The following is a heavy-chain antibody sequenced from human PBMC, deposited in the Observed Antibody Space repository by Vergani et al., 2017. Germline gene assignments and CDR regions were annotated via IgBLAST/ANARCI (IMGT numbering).Heavy chain of an antibody. CDR3: AKHFRGWGIDY. CDR2: IKFDGSNQ. Sequence: QVQLVESGGGVVQRGGSLRLSCATSGFTLSNYDMQWIRQGPGKGLEFVAFIKFDGSNQYYADSVKGRFTLSRDFSKNTLYLQMNGLRTDDTATYYCAKHFRGWGIDYWGQGTQVIVSS. V-gene: IGHV3-30*02. J-gene: IGHJ4*02. D-gene: IGHD3-16*01. CDR1: GFTLSNYD.